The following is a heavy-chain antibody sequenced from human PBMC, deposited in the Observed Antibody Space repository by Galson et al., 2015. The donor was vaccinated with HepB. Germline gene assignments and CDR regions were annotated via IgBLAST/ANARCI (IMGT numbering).Heavy chain of an antibody. CDR2: ISGSGGIK. D-gene: IGHD1-26*01. CDR3: AKALVGVMVGGMDV. Sequence: SLRLSCAASGFTFISYVMSWVRQAPGKGLEWVSGISGSGGIKYYADSVKGRFAISRDESKNTLYLQMDSLGVEDTAVYYCAKALVGVMVGGMDVWGQGTTVTVTS. CDR1: GFTFISYV. V-gene: IGHV3-23*01. J-gene: IGHJ6*02.